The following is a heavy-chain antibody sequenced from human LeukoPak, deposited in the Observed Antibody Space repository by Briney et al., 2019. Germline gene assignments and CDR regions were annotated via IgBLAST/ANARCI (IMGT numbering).Heavy chain of an antibody. Sequence: PGGSLRLSCAASGSTFSDYYMSWIRQAPGKGLEWVSYISSSGSTIYYADSVKGRFTISRDNAKNSLYLQMNSLRAEDTAVYYCARDRWDYYDFWSGYDYWGQGTLVTVSS. D-gene: IGHD3-3*01. CDR2: ISSSGSTI. CDR3: ARDRWDYYDFWSGYDY. V-gene: IGHV3-11*04. J-gene: IGHJ4*02. CDR1: GSTFSDYY.